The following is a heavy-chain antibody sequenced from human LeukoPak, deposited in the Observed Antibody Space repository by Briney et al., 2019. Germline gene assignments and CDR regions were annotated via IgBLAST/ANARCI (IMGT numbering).Heavy chain of an antibody. CDR3: ATREHQVQRPSGDY. CDR1: GASITIPDYY. Sequence: SETLPLTCAVSGASITIPDYYWVWIRLPPGKGLEWIGTISHTGTTYYSPSLQSRVSISVDKSRNQFSLKLSSVTAADTAVYYCATREHQVQRPSGDYWGEGTQVTVSS. V-gene: IGHV4-39*01. D-gene: IGHD1-26*01. CDR2: ISHTGTT. J-gene: IGHJ4*02.